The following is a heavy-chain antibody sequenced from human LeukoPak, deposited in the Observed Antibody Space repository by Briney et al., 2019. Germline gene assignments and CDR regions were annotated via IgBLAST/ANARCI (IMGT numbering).Heavy chain of an antibody. CDR1: GYTFTSYG. D-gene: IGHD2-15*01. CDR3: ARERWPGDFDY. CDR2: INPNSGGT. J-gene: IGHJ4*02. Sequence: ASVKVSCKASGYTFTSYGISWVRQAPGQGLEWMGWINPNSGGTNYAQKFQGRVTMTRDTSISTAYMELSRLRSDDTAVYYCARERWPGDFDYWGQGTLVTVSS. V-gene: IGHV1-2*02.